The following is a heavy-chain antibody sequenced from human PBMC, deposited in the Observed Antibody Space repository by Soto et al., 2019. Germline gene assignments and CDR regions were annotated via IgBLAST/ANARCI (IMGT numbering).Heavy chain of an antibody. CDR3: ARDRTTTNWFDP. CDR1: GHSFTKYG. D-gene: IGHD4-17*01. CDR2: ISDDSGDNGYT. V-gene: IGHV1-2*02. J-gene: IGHJ5*02. Sequence: GASVKVSCKAAGHSFTKYGTNWVRQAPGQGLEWMGWISDDSGDNGYTNYAQKFQGRVTMTRDTSISTAYMELSRLRSDDTAVYYCARDRTTTNWFDPWGQGTLVTV.